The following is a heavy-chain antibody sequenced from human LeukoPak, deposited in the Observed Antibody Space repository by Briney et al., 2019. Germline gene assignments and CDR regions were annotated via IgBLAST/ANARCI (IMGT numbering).Heavy chain of an antibody. CDR3: ARGGVIPAATLFGY. V-gene: IGHV3-23*01. Sequence: GGSLRLSCAASGFTFSSYAMSWVRQAPGKGLEWVSAISGSGGSTYYADSVKGRFTISRDNSKNTLYLQTNSLRAEDTAVYYCARGGVIPAATLFGYWGQGTLVTVSS. CDR1: GFTFSSYA. CDR2: ISGSGGST. J-gene: IGHJ4*02. D-gene: IGHD2-2*01.